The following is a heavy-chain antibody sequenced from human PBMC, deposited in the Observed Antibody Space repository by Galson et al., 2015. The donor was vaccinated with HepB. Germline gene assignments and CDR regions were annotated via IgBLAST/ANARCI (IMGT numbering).Heavy chain of an antibody. CDR3: ARGRDGQLWFQGTIDP. CDR2: ISSSTSYI. D-gene: IGHD5-18*01. Sequence: SLRLSCAASGFTFSTYSMNWVRQAPGKGLEWVSSISSSTSYIYYADSVKGRFTVSRDNAKNSLYLQMNSLRAEDTAVYYCARGRDGQLWFQGTIDPWGQGTLVTVSS. V-gene: IGHV3-21*01. CDR1: GFTFSTYS. J-gene: IGHJ5*02.